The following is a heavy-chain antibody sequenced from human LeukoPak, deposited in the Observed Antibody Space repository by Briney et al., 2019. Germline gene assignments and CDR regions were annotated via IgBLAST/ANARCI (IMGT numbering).Heavy chain of an antibody. CDR1: GGSFSGYY. V-gene: IGHV4-34*01. CDR3: ARPNRGYCSSTSCYPHYYYYYGMDV. Sequence: SETLSLTCAVYGGSFSGYYWSWIRQPPGKGLEWSGEINHSGSTNYNPSLKSRVTISVDTSKNQFSLKLSSVTAADTAVYYCARPNRGYCSSTSCYPHYYYYYGMDVWGQGTTVTVSS. CDR2: INHSGST. J-gene: IGHJ6*02. D-gene: IGHD2-2*01.